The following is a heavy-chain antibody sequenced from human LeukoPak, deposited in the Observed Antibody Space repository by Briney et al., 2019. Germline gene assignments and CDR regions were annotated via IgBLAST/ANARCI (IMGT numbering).Heavy chain of an antibody. D-gene: IGHD3-10*01. CDR2: VYSSGNT. Sequence: SETLSLTCTVSGGSISGYYCSWVRQPPGKEMEWIGYVYSSGNTNYNPSLKSRVTLSVDTSKNQFSPKLVSVTAADTAVYYCARHPPSSAGAYDIWGQGTMVTVSS. V-gene: IGHV4-59*08. CDR3: ARHPPSSAGAYDI. J-gene: IGHJ3*02. CDR1: GGSISGYY.